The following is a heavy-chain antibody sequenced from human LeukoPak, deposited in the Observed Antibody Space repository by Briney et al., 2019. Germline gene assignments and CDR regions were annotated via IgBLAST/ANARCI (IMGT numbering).Heavy chain of an antibody. J-gene: IGHJ4*02. CDR1: GGSFGGYY. Sequence: SETLSLTCAVYGGSFGGYYWSWIRQPPGKGLEWIGEINHSGSTNYNPSLKSRVTISVDTSKNQFSLKLSSVTAADTAVYYCARMDTAIYGGDYWGQGTPVTVSS. CDR3: ARMDTAIYGGDY. D-gene: IGHD5-18*01. V-gene: IGHV4-34*01. CDR2: INHSGST.